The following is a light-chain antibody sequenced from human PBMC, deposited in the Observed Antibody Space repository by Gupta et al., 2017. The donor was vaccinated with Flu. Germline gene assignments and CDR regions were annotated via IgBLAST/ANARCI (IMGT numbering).Light chain of an antibody. J-gene: IGKJ4*01. CDR3: QQSYS. V-gene: IGKV1-39*01. Sequence: ASVGDRVTITCQESQSISTYLNWYQQKPGKAPKLLIYAASSLQTGVPSRFSGSGSGTDFTLTISSLQPEDFATYYCQQSYSFGGGTKVDIK. CDR1: QSISTY. CDR2: AAS.